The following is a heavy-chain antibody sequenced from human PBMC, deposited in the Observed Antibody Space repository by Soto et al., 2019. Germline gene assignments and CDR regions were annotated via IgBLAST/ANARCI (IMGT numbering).Heavy chain of an antibody. CDR2: IIPILAIA. J-gene: IGHJ4*02. CDR3: AKLAYCGGDCYSFDY. V-gene: IGHV1-69*02. CDR1: GGTFSSYT. Sequence: QVQLVQSGAEVKKPGSSVKVSCKASGGTFSSYTITWVRQAPGQGLEWMGRIIPILAIANYAQKFQGRVTIXXDXSXXTAYMELSSLRSEDTAVYYCAKLAYCGGDCYSFDYWGQGTLVTVSS. D-gene: IGHD2-21*02.